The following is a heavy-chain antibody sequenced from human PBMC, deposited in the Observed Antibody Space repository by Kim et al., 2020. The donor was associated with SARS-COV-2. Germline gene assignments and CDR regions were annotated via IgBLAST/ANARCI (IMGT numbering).Heavy chain of an antibody. CDR1: GYSFTSYW. D-gene: IGHD1-26*01. Sequence: GESLKISCKGSGYSFTSYWISWVRQMPGKGLEWMGRIDPSDSYTNYSPSFQGHVTISADKSISTAYLQWSSLKASDTAMYYCATTVGEQHPTLDYFDYWGQGTLVTVSS. J-gene: IGHJ4*02. CDR3: ATTVGEQHPTLDYFDY. CDR2: IDPSDSYT. V-gene: IGHV5-10-1*01.